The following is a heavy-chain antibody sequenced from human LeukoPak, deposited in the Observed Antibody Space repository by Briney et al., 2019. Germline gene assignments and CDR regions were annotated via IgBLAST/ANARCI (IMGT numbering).Heavy chain of an antibody. J-gene: IGHJ3*02. CDR3: AREGGYYDILTGYSDAFDI. CDR2: IYSGGST. V-gene: IGHV3-53*01. D-gene: IGHD3-9*01. Sequence: PGGSLRLSCAASGFTVSSNYMSWVRQAPGKGLEWVSVIYSGGSTYYADSVKGRFTISRDNSKNTLYLQMNSLRAEDTAVYYCAREGGYYDILTGYSDAFDIWGQGTMVTVSS. CDR1: GFTVSSNY.